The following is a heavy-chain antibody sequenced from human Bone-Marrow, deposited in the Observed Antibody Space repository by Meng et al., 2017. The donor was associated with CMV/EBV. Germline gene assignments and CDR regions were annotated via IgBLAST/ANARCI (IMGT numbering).Heavy chain of an antibody. V-gene: IGHV4-30-4*08. CDR2: IYYSGST. Sequence: SETLSLTCTVSGGSISSGDYYWSWIRQPPGKGLEWIGYIYYSGSTYYNPSLKSRVTISVDTSKNQFSLKLSSVTAADTAVYYCARGGYCSSTSCYPFDYWGQGTLVTFSS. D-gene: IGHD2-2*03. J-gene: IGHJ4*02. CDR3: ARGGYCSSTSCYPFDY. CDR1: GGSISSGDYY.